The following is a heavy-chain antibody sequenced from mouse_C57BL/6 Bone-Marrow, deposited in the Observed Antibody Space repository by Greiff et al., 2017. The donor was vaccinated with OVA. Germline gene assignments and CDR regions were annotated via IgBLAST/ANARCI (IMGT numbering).Heavy chain of an antibody. CDR2: INPNNGGT. V-gene: IGHV1-22*01. Sequence: EVKLEESGPELVKPGASVKMSCKASGYTFTDYNMHWVKQSHGKSLEWIGYINPNNGGTSYNQKFKGKATLTVNKSSSTAYMELRSLTSEDSAVYYCARGSNYGFAYWGQGTLVTVSA. J-gene: IGHJ3*01. CDR3: ARGSNYGFAY. D-gene: IGHD2-5*01. CDR1: GYTFTDYN.